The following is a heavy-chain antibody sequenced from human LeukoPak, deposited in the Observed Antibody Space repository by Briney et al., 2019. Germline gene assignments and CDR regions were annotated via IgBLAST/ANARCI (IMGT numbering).Heavy chain of an antibody. Sequence: GGSLRLSCAASGFTFSSYWMHWVRQAPGKGLVWVSRINSDGSSTSYADSVKGRFTITRDNAKNTLYLQMNSLRAEDTAVYYCAREGSSWSFDYWGQGTLVTVSS. D-gene: IGHD6-13*01. V-gene: IGHV3-74*01. CDR2: INSDGSST. J-gene: IGHJ4*02. CDR1: GFTFSSYW. CDR3: AREGSSWSFDY.